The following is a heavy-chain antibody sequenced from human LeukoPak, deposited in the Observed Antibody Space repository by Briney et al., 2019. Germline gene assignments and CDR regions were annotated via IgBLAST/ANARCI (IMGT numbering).Heavy chain of an antibody. J-gene: IGHJ4*02. Sequence: VASVTVSCKASGFSSTRYAISWVRQAPGQGLEWMGWISTYNGDTNYAQKFQGRVTMTTDTSTTTAYMELRSLRSDDTAVYYRARDPSNTSGRYAYFDYWGQGTLVTVSS. D-gene: IGHD6-19*01. CDR1: GFSSTRYA. V-gene: IGHV1-18*01. CDR3: ARDPSNTSGRYAYFDY. CDR2: ISTYNGDT.